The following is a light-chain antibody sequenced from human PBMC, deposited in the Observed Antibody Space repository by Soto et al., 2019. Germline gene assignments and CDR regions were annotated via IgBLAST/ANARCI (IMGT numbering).Light chain of an antibody. CDR2: SAS. Sequence: DIQMTQSPSTLSASIGDNVTITCRASQGISGWLAWYQQKPGKAPRLLIHSASTLHRGVPSRFSGSGSGTEFSRTITSLQPDDFGTFYCQQYNTWTFGQGTKLEIK. CDR1: QGISGW. J-gene: IGKJ2*01. CDR3: QQYNTWT. V-gene: IGKV1-5*01.